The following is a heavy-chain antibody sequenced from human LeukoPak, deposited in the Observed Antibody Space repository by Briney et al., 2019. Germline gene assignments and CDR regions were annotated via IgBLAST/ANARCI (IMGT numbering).Heavy chain of an antibody. Sequence: GRSLRLSCAASGFTFSSYAMHWVRQAPGKGLEWVAVISYDGSNKYYADSVKGRFTISRDNSKNTLYLQMNSLRAEDTAVYYCAREGEGWYYFDYWGQGTLVTVSS. D-gene: IGHD3-16*01. V-gene: IGHV3-30*04. CDR3: AREGEGWYYFDY. J-gene: IGHJ4*02. CDR2: ISYDGSNK. CDR1: GFTFSSYA.